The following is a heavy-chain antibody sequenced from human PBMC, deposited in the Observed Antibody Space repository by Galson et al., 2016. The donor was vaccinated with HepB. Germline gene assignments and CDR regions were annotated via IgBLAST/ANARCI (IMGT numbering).Heavy chain of an antibody. CDR1: EYSFTNYW. CDR2: IYPGDSDT. Sequence: QSGAEVKKPGESLKISCKGSEYSFTNYWIGWVRQMPGKGLEWMGIIYPGDSDTIYNPSFRGQVTMSADNSMSTAYLQWASLRASDTAIYYCARPKFEKQMADGYDLWGQGTLVTVSS. V-gene: IGHV5-51*01. D-gene: IGHD2-2*03. CDR3: ARPKFEKQMADGYDL. J-gene: IGHJ5*02.